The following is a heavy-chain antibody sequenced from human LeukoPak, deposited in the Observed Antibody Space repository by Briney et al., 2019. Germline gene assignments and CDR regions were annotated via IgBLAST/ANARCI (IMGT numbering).Heavy chain of an antibody. CDR3: ARLVVVPADYYYYMDV. V-gene: IGHV4-59*08. J-gene: IGHJ6*03. CDR2: IYHSGST. D-gene: IGHD2-2*01. CDR1: GGSISSYY. Sequence: SETLSLTCTVSGGSISSYYWSWIRQPPGKGLEWIGSIYHSGSTYYNPSLKSRVTISVDTSKNQFSLRLSSVTAADTAVYYCARLVVVPADYYYYMDVWGKGTTVTVSS.